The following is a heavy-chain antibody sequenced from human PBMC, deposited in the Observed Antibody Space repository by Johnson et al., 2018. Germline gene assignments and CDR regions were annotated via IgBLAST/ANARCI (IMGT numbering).Heavy chain of an antibody. CDR3: TTDGRNFDLWTRSLRGRYHYHYMDV. J-gene: IGHJ6*03. V-gene: IGHV3-49*05. CDR2: IRSKAYGGTT. Sequence: VQLVQSGGGLVKPGRSLRLSCTASGFTFGDYAMSWFRQAPGKGLEWVGFIRSKAYGGTTEYAASVKGRFTISRYDSKSIPYLQMNSLKTEDTAVYYFTTDGRNFDLWTRSLRGRYHYHYMDVWGKGTTVTVSS. D-gene: IGHD3/OR15-3a*01. CDR1: GFTFGDYA.